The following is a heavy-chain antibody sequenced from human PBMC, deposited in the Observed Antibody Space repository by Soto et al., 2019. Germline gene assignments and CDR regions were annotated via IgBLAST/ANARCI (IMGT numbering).Heavy chain of an antibody. CDR1: GYTFTTYD. D-gene: IGHD3-10*01. Sequence: QVQLVQSGAEVKKPGASVKVSCKASGYTFTTYDISWVRQAPGQGLEWMGWISGYNGSTNHAQKLQGRVTMTTDTSTSTAYMQLRSLRSADTSVYYCANPMVRGVQVHYFDYWAQGTLVTLSS. V-gene: IGHV1-18*01. CDR2: ISGYNGST. CDR3: ANPMVRGVQVHYFDY. J-gene: IGHJ4*02.